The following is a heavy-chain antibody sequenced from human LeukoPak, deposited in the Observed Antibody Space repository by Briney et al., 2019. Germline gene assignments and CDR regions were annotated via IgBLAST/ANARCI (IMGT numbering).Heavy chain of an antibody. CDR2: ISFDGSDE. CDR1: GFSFSSYA. V-gene: IGHV3-30*18. D-gene: IGHD4-17*01. CDR3: AKQDDFGDYCLDY. Sequence: GGSLRLSCEASGFSFSSYAMHWVRQAPGKGLEWVTGISFDGSDENYADSVKGRFIISRDNSKNTVYLQMNNLRVEDTAVYYCAKQDDFGDYCLDYWGQGTLVTVSS. J-gene: IGHJ4*02.